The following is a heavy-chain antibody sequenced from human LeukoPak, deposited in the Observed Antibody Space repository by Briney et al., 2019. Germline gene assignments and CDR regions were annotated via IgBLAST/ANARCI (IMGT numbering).Heavy chain of an antibody. CDR2: ISSNGGST. Sequence: GGSLRLSCSASGFTFSSYAMHWVRQAPGKGLEYVSAISSNGGSTYYADSVKGRFTISRDNSKNTLYLQMSSLRAGDTAVYYCVKGYCSSTSCSYYYYGMDVWGKGTTVTVSS. J-gene: IGHJ6*04. CDR1: GFTFSSYA. V-gene: IGHV3-64D*06. CDR3: VKGYCSSTSCSYYYYGMDV. D-gene: IGHD2-2*01.